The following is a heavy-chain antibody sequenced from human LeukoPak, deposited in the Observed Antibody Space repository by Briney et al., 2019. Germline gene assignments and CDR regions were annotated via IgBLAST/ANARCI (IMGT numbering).Heavy chain of an antibody. J-gene: IGHJ6*03. CDR1: GGSVTDYY. V-gene: IGHV4-4*07. D-gene: IGHD4-17*01. Sequence: SETLSLTCTVSGGSVTDYYWSWIRQPAGKGLEWIGRIYTSGSTNYNPSLKSRVTMSVDTSKNQFSLKLSSVTAADTAVYYCARGGTVTPDWHYYMDVWGKGTTVTISS. CDR3: ARGGTVTPDWHYYMDV. CDR2: IYTSGST.